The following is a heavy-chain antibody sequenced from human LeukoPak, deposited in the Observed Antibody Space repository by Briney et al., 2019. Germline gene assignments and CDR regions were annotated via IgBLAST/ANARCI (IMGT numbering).Heavy chain of an antibody. D-gene: IGHD1-26*01. V-gene: IGHV3-23*01. CDR3: AKDRTVGASYWYLDL. CDR1: GVTLSNYA. J-gene: IGHJ2*01. Sequence: GGSLRLSCAASGVTLSNYAMSWARQAPGKGLEWVSGISSSGSGGNTYYADSVKGRFTISRDSSKNTLFLHMNTLRAEDTAIYYCAKDRTVGASYWYLDLWGRGTLVTVSS. CDR2: ISSSGSGGNT.